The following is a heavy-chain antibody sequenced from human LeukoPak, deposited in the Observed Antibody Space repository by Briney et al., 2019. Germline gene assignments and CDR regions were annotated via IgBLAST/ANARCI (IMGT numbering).Heavy chain of an antibody. CDR2: INYGGNT. D-gene: IGHD4-17*01. CDR1: GGSISSSSYY. Sequence: SETLSLTCTVSGGSISSSSYYWGWIRQPPGKGLEWIGSINYGGNTYYNPSLKSRVTISVDTSKNQFSLNLSSVTAADTAVYYCARLRYDDYGDYVTAPYFDCWGQGTLVTVSS. J-gene: IGHJ4*02. CDR3: ARLRYDDYGDYVTAPYFDC. V-gene: IGHV4-39*01.